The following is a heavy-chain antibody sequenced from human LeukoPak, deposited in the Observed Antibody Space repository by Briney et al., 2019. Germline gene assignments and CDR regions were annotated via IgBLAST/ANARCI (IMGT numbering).Heavy chain of an antibody. J-gene: IGHJ2*01. Sequence: PSETLSLTCTVSGGSISSYYWSWIRQPAGKGLEWIGCFYYSGSTNYNPSLKSRVTISVDTSKNQFSLKLSSVTAADTAVYYCARDYGGLYWYLDLWGRGTLVTVSS. V-gene: IGHV4-59*01. CDR3: ARDYGGLYWYLDL. CDR2: FYYSGST. CDR1: GGSISSYY. D-gene: IGHD4-23*01.